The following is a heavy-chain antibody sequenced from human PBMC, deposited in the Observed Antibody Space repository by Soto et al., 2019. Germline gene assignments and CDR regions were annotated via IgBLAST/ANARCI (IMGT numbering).Heavy chain of an antibody. CDR2: IYYSGST. J-gene: IGHJ3*02. CDR3: ARHCGGDGFHDAFDI. Sequence: SETLSLTCTVSGGSISSYYWSWIRQPPGKGLEWIGYIYYSGSTNYNPSLKSRVTISVDTSKNQFSLKLSSGTAADTAVYYCARHCGGDGFHDAFDIWGQGTMVTVSS. CDR1: GGSISSYY. D-gene: IGHD2-21*02. V-gene: IGHV4-59*08.